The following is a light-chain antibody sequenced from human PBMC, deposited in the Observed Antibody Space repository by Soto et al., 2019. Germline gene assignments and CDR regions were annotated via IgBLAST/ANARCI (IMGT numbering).Light chain of an antibody. V-gene: IGKV1-39*01. CDR3: QQSSSLPYT. J-gene: IGKJ2*01. Sequence: DIQMTQSPSSLSASVGDRVTITCRASQSVGSLLNWFQQKPGKAPKLLIYAASTLQSGATSRFSGSGARTDFTLIISTLQPEDFATYYCQQSSSLPYTFGQGTKVEI. CDR1: QSVGSL. CDR2: AAS.